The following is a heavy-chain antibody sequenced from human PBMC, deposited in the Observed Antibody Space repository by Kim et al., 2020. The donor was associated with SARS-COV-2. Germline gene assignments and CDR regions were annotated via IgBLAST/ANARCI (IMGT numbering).Heavy chain of an antibody. CDR2: TT. D-gene: IGHD3-22*01. CDR3: TTAPSSVIDY. J-gene: IGHJ4*02. V-gene: IGHV3-15*01. Sequence: TTDYAAPVKGRFTISRDDSKNTLYLQMNSLKTEDTAVYYCTTAPSSVIDYWGQGTLVTVSS.